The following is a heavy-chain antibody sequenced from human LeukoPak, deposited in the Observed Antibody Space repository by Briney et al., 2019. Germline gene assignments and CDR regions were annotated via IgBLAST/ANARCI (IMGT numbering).Heavy chain of an antibody. CDR2: INHSGST. V-gene: IGHV4-34*01. CDR3: ARDSVCSSTSCYTFHDY. D-gene: IGHD2-2*02. J-gene: IGHJ4*02. CDR1: GGSFSGYY. Sequence: SETLSLTCAVYGGSFSGYYWSWIRQPPGKGLEWIGEINHSGSTNYNPSLKSRVTISVDTSKNQFSLKLSSVTAADTAEYYCARDSVCSSTSCYTFHDYWGQGTLVTVSS.